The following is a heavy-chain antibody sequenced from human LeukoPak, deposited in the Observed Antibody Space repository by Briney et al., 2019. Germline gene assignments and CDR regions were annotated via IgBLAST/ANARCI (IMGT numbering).Heavy chain of an antibody. CDR3: AREVWGHGGLYFDY. J-gene: IGHJ4*02. CDR1: GFTFSSYW. Sequence: GGSLRLSCAASGFTFSSYWMSWVRQAPGKGLEWVANIKQDGSEKYYVDSVKGRFTISRDNAKNSLYLQMNSLRAEDTAVYYCAREVWGHGGLYFDYWGQGTLVTVSS. D-gene: IGHD7-27*01. V-gene: IGHV3-7*03. CDR2: IKQDGSEK.